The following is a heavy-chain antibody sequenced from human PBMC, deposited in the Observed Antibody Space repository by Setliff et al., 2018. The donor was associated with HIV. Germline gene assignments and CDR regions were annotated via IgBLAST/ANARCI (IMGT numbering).Heavy chain of an antibody. V-gene: IGHV4-59*02. J-gene: IGHJ4*03. CDR3: AREDPNTYRPFDY. Sequence: ETLSLTCNVSHSSVSEYYWSWIRQSPGKGLEWIGYVRQGGATKYNPAFQSRVTISLETSKNQVFLSLASVTAADTAVYFCAREDPNTYRPFDYWGQGSLVTVSS. CDR1: HSSVSEYY. CDR2: VRQGGAT.